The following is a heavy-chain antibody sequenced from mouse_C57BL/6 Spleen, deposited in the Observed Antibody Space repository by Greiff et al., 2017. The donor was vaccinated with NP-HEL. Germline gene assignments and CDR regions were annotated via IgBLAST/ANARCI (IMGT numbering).Heavy chain of an antibody. J-gene: IGHJ2*01. Sequence: QVQLKQSGAELVRPGASVTLSCKASGYTFTDYEMHWVKQTPVHGLEWIGAIDPETGGTAYNQKFKGKAILTADKSSSTAYMELRSLTSEDSAVYYCTRSGIYSAFDYWGQGTTLTVSS. V-gene: IGHV1-15*01. CDR2: IDPETGGT. D-gene: IGHD2-12*01. CDR3: TRSGIYSAFDY. CDR1: GYTFTDYE.